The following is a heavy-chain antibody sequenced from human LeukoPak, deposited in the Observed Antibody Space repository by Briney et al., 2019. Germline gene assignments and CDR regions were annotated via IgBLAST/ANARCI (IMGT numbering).Heavy chain of an antibody. CDR1: GYTFTNYG. D-gene: IGHD3-22*01. V-gene: IGHV1-18*04. CDR3: ARDLFPSFYYDSRGPIGY. Sequence: ASAMDTCKASGYTFTNYGIAWVRQAPGQGLEWMGWISTHNVNTNYAQKFQGRVTMTTDASTSTAYMELRSLRSDDTAEYYCARDLFPSFYYDSRGPIGYWGQGALVTVSS. J-gene: IGHJ4*02. CDR2: ISTHNVNT.